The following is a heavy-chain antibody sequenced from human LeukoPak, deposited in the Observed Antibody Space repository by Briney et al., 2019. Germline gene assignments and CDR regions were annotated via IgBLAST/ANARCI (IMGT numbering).Heavy chain of an antibody. V-gene: IGHV4-34*01. CDR2: INHSGRT. Sequence: SETLSLTCAVYGGSFSGDYWSWIRQPPGKGLEWIGEINHSGRTNYNPCLKSRVTISVDTSKNQISLKLSSVTAADTAVYYCARGEGSGSHSGSYFDYWGQGTLVTVSS. D-gene: IGHD1-26*01. CDR1: GGSFSGDY. J-gene: IGHJ4*02. CDR3: ARGEGSGSHSGSYFDY.